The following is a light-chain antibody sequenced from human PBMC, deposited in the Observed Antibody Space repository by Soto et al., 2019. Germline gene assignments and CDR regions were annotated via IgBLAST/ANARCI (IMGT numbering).Light chain of an antibody. CDR2: DAS. CDR3: QQYDSLPLT. CDR1: QSVGSSY. Sequence: EIVLTQSPGTLSLSPGEGATLSCRASQSVGSSYLAWYQQKPGQAPRVLISDASIRATGIPDRFSGSGSGTDFTLTISSLEPEDFAVYYCQQYDSLPLTFGGGTKVDIK. V-gene: IGKV3-20*01. J-gene: IGKJ4*01.